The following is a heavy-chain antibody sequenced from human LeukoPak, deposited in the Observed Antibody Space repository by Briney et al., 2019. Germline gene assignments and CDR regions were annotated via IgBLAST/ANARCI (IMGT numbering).Heavy chain of an antibody. CDR2: ISSSGSTI. D-gene: IGHD3-9*01. CDR1: RFTFSDYY. V-gene: IGHV3-11*04. J-gene: IGHJ5*02. Sequence: GGSLRLSCAASRFTFSDYYMSWIRQAPGKGLEWVSYISSSGSTIYYADSVKGRFTISRDNAKNSLYLQMNSLRAEDTAVYYCARAPDFDRLLSLGWFDPWGQGTLVTVSS. CDR3: ARAPDFDRLLSLGWFDP.